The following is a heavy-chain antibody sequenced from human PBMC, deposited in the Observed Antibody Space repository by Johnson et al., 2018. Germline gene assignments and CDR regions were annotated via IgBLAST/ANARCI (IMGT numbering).Heavy chain of an antibody. D-gene: IGHD6-25*01. Sequence: QVQLQESGPGLVKPSETLSLTCTVSGGSINSYYWSWIRQPPGKGLEWLGYIYYRGGRNYNPSLKSRGTISVDTSKDQFSLRLSSVTAVDTALYDWAGGHPYDAFGVGGQGTMCTVSS. J-gene: IGHJ3*01. CDR3: AGGHPYDAFGV. V-gene: IGHV4-59*01. CDR2: IYYRGGR. CDR1: GGSINSYY.